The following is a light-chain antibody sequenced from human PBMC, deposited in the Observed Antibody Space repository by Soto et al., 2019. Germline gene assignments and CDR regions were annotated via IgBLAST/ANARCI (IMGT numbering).Light chain of an antibody. J-gene: IGKJ3*01. CDR2: GTS. V-gene: IGKV3-20*01. Sequence: IVLTQSPATLSLSAGERATLSWRASQSVSRYLGWYQQKPGQAPRLLIHGTSTSATDIPDRFSRSGSETNFTLTICRLETEDFAVYYYQQYGTSPRVTFGQGTNVDIK. CDR3: QQYGTSPRVT. CDR1: QSVSRY.